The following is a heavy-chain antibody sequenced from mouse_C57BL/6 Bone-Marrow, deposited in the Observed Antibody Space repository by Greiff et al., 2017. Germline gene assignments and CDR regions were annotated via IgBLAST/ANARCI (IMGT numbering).Heavy chain of an antibody. J-gene: IGHJ4*01. D-gene: IGHD1-1*01. CDR1: GFNIKDDY. V-gene: IGHV14-4*01. Sequence: VHVKQSGAELVRPGASVKLSCTASGFNIKDDYMHWVKQRPEQGLEWIGWIDPENGDTEYASKFQGRATITADTSSNTAYLQISSLTSEDTAVYYCTTWDYYYGSSYGNAMDYWGQGTSVTVSS. CDR2: IDPENGDT. CDR3: TTWDYYYGSSYGNAMDY.